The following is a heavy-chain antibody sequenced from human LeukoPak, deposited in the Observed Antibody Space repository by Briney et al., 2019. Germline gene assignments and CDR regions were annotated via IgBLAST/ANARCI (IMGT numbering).Heavy chain of an antibody. V-gene: IGHV3-23*01. CDR3: AKVLGYYDFWGEDYYGMDV. CDR1: GFTFSSYA. Sequence: GGSLRLSCAASGFTFSSYAMSWVRQAPGKGLEWVSAISGSGGSTYYADSVKGRFTISRDNSKNTLYLQMNSLRAEDTAVYYCAKVLGYYDFWGEDYYGMDVWGQGTTVTVSS. CDR2: ISGSGGST. D-gene: IGHD3-3*01. J-gene: IGHJ6*02.